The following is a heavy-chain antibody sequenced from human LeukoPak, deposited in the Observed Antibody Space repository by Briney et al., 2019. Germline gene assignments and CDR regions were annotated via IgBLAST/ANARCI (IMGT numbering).Heavy chain of an antibody. V-gene: IGHV3-53*01. D-gene: IGHD6-19*01. CDR2: IYRGDIT. CDR1: GFTVSSNY. CDR3: ARVGSSPVTGTVADY. Sequence: GGSLRLSCAASGFTVSSNYMSWVRQAPGKELEWVSVIYRGDITYYADSVKGRFTISRDNSKNTLYLQMNSLRAEDTAVYYCARVGSSPVTGTVADYWGQGTLVTVSS. J-gene: IGHJ4*02.